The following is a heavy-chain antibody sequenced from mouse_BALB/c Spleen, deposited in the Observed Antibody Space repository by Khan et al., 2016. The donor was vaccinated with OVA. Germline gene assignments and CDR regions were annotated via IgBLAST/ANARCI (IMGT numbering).Heavy chain of an antibody. Sequence: QLEESGPGLVKPSQSLSLTCTVTGYSITSDYAWNWIRQFPGNKLEWMGYISYSGSTSYNPSLKSRISITRDTSKNRFFLQLNSVTTEDTATYYCARAHYYGYGTMDYWGQGTSVTVSS. J-gene: IGHJ4*01. D-gene: IGHD1-2*01. CDR1: GYSITSDYA. CDR3: ARAHYYGYGTMDY. V-gene: IGHV3-2*02. CDR2: ISYSGST.